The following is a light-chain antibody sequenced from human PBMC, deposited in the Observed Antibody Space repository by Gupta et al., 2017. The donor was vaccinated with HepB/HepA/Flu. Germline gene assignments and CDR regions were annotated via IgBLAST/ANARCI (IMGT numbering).Light chain of an antibody. CDR1: SGHSSYG. CDR2: LEGSGSY. CDR3: ETWGSNPV. J-gene: IGLJ3*02. V-gene: IGLV4-60*03. Sequence: QPVLTQSSSASASLGSSIKLTCTLSSGHSSYGIAWHQQLPGKAPRYFMKLEGSGSYNRGSGVPDRFSGSSSGADRYLTISNLQSEDEADYYCETWGSNPVFGGGTKLTVL.